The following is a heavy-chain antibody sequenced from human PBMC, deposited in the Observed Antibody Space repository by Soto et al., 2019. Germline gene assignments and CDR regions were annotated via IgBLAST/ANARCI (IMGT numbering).Heavy chain of an antibody. CDR2: IFPKFGTT. V-gene: IGHV1-69*01. D-gene: IGHD3-16*02. Sequence: QVQLVQSGAEVKKPGSSVKVSCKSSGDTDTNYVISWVRQAPGQGLEWMGGIFPKFGTTYSAQKLQDRLTITADESTSTVYMQLSSLRLDDTAVYYCEAEMTFGKLSVVWGQGTTVTVSS. CDR3: EAEMTFGKLSVV. CDR1: GDTDTNYV. J-gene: IGHJ6*02.